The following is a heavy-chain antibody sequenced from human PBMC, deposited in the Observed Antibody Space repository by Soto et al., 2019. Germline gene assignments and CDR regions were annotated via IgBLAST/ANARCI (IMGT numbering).Heavy chain of an antibody. D-gene: IGHD3-10*01. J-gene: IGHJ6*02. V-gene: IGHV3-15*01. CDR3: TTAPFSFITLPGTSFLIGMDV. Sequence: GSLRLSCAASGFTLTKASMSWVRQAPGKGLEWVGHIKSNADGGATDYAAPVKGRFTVSRDDSRNTLYLQLNSLKTEDTAVYYCTTAPFSFITLPGTSFLIGMDVWGQGTTVTVSS. CDR2: IKSNADGGAT. CDR1: GFTLTKAS.